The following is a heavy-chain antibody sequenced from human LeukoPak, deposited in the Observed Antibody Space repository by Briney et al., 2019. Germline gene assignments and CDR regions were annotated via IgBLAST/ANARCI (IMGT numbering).Heavy chain of an antibody. V-gene: IGHV3-7*01. J-gene: IGHJ4*02. D-gene: IGHD1-26*01. Sequence: GGSLRLSCAASGFTFSSYWMSWVRQAPGKGLEWVANIKQDGSEKYYVDSVKGRFTISRDNSKNTLYLQMNSLRAEDTAVYYCARDRGAIVGATFDYWGQGTLVTVSS. CDR1: GFTFSSYW. CDR3: ARDRGAIVGATFDY. CDR2: IKQDGSEK.